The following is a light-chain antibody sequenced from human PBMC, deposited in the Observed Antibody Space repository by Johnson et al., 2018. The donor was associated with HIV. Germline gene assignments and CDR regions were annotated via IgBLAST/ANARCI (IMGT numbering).Light chain of an antibody. Sequence: HSVLTQPPSVSAAPGQKVTISCSGSSSNIGNNYVSWYQQLPGTAPKLLIYDNNKRPSGIPDRFSGSKSGTSATLGITGLQTGDEADYYCGTWDSSLSAHVFGTGTKGTVL. CDR3: GTWDSSLSAHV. J-gene: IGLJ1*01. V-gene: IGLV1-51*01. CDR1: SSNIGNNY. CDR2: DNN.